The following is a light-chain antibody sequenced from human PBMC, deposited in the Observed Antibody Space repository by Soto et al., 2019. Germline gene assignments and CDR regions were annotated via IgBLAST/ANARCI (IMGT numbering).Light chain of an antibody. CDR3: QSYDSRLSGWV. CDR1: SPNIGAGYD. CDR2: GNN. Sequence: QTVVTQPPSVSGAPGQRVTISCTGSSPNIGAGYDVHWYQQLPGTAPKLLIYGNNNRPSGVPDRFSGSKSGTSASLAITGLQAEDEADYYCQSYDSRLSGWVFGGGTKLTVL. J-gene: IGLJ3*02. V-gene: IGLV1-40*01.